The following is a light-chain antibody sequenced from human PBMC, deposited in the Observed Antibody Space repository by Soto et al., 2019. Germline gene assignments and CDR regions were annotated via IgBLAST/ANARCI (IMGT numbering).Light chain of an antibody. J-gene: IGKJ1*01. CDR2: DVS. CDR1: QSVRPF. CDR3: QQYDDYWT. V-gene: IGKV1-5*01. Sequence: DIQMTQSPSTLSASVGDRVTITCRASQSVRPFLAWYQQKPGKAPKVVIYDVSNLESGVPSRFSGSGSGTEFTLTISSLQPDDFATYYCQQYDDYWTFGPGTKVDIK.